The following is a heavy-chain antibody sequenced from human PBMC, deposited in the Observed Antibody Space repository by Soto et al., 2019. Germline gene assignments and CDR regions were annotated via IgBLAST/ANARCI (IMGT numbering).Heavy chain of an antibody. Sequence: GGSLRLSCAASGFTFSSFSMHWVRQAPGKGLEWVSYTSSSSSTIYYADYVRGRFTISRDNAKNSLYLQMNSLRDEDTSVFYLARDAPRCSGGTCLDYWGQGTLVTVSS. CDR1: GFTFSSFS. CDR3: ARDAPRCSGGTCLDY. V-gene: IGHV3-48*02. D-gene: IGHD2-15*01. J-gene: IGHJ4*02. CDR2: TSSSSSTI.